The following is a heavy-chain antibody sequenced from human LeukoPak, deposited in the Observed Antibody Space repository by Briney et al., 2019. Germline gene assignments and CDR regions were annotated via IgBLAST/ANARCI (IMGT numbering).Heavy chain of an antibody. CDR1: GFTVSSNY. D-gene: IGHD2-8*01. Sequence: GGSLRLSCAVSGFTVSSNYMSWVRQPPGKGLEWVSVIYSGGSTYYADSVKGRFTISRHDSRGTLYLQMNSLRVEDTAVYYCARDLSGVNPFDYWGQGTLVTVSS. CDR2: IYSGGST. V-gene: IGHV3-53*04. J-gene: IGHJ4*02. CDR3: ARDLSGVNPFDY.